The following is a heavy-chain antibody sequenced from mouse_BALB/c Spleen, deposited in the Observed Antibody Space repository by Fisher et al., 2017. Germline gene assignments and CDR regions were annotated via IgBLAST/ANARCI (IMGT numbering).Heavy chain of an antibody. D-gene: IGHD1-2*01. CDR3: ARQGSTATKAMDY. Sequence: RFTISRDNPKNTLFLQMSSLKSEDTAMYYCARQGSTATKAMDYWGQGTSVTVSS. V-gene: IGHV5-12-1*01. J-gene: IGHJ4*01.